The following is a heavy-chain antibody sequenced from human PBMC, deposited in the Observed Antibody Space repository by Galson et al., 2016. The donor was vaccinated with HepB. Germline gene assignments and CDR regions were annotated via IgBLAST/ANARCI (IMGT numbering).Heavy chain of an antibody. CDR1: GGSISSGSYY. J-gene: IGHJ5*02. D-gene: IGHD5-18*01. V-gene: IGHV4-61*02. Sequence: TLSLTCTVSGGSISSGSYYWSWIRQPAGKGLEWIGRIYTSGSTNYNPPLKSRVTISVDTSKNQFSLKLSSVTAADTAVYYCARCKIQLWKGNWFDPWGQGTLVTVSS. CDR2: IYTSGST. CDR3: ARCKIQLWKGNWFDP.